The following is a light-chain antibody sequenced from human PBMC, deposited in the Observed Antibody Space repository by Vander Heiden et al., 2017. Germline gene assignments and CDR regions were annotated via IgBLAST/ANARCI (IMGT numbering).Light chain of an antibody. J-gene: IGLJ3*02. Sequence: QSVLTQPPSVSTAPAQKVTISCSGSIYNLGHNYVSWYQQLPGTAPKLLIYDNNKRPSGIPDRFSGSKSGTSATLGITGLQSGDEADYYCGTWDSSLSALVFGGGTKLTVL. CDR3: GTWDSSLSALV. V-gene: IGLV1-51*01. CDR1: IYNLGHNY. CDR2: DNN.